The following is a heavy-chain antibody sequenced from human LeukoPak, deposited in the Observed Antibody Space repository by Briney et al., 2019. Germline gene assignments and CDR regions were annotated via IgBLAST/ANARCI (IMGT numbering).Heavy chain of an antibody. CDR3: TTEVWCSSTSCPPSFDY. CDR1: GFTFRNYA. V-gene: IGHV3-30-3*01. Sequence: PGGSLRLSCAASGFTFRNYAMHWVRQAPGKGLEWVAVISYDGSNQYYADPVKGRFTISRDESKNTLYLHMNSLKTEDTAVYYCTTEVWCSSTSCPPSFDYWGQGTLVTVSS. J-gene: IGHJ4*02. D-gene: IGHD2-2*01. CDR2: ISYDGSNQ.